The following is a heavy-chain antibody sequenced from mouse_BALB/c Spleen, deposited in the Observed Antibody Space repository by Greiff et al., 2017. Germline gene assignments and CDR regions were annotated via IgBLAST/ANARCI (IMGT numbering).Heavy chain of an antibody. CDR2: ISSGGGT. D-gene: IGHD2-3*01. CDR1: GFTFSSYA. V-gene: IGHV5-6-5*01. J-gene: IGHJ2*01. CDR3: ARGRGDVYAMDY. Sequence: EVKLVESGGGLVKPGGSLKLSCAASGFTFSSYAMSWVRQTPEKRLEWVASISSGGGTYYPDSVKGRFTISRENARNILYLQMSSLRSEDTAMDYCARGRGDVYAMDYWGQGTTLTVSA.